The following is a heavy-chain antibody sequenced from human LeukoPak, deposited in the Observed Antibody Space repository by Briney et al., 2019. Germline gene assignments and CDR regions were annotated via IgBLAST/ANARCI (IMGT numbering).Heavy chain of an antibody. CDR2: ISSSSSCI. D-gene: IGHD6-6*01. J-gene: IGHJ4*02. Sequence: PGGPLRLSCAASGFTFSSYSMNWVRQAPGKGLEWVSSISSSSSCIYYADSVKGRFTISRDNAKNSLYLQMNSLRAEDTAVYYCARDSSSSGGEDFDYWGQGTLVTVSS. CDR3: ARDSSSSGGEDFDY. CDR1: GFTFSSYS. V-gene: IGHV3-21*01.